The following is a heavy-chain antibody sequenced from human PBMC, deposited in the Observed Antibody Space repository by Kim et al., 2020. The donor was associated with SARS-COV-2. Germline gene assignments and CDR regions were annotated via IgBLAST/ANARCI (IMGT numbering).Heavy chain of an antibody. J-gene: IGHJ4*02. CDR1: GFTFSSYA. Sequence: GGSLRLSCAASGFTFSSYAMSWVRQAPGKGLEWVSAISGSGGSTYYADSVKGRFTISRDNSKNTLYLQMNSLRAEDTAVYYCAKRFEYYDILTGYYPSFDYWGQGTLVTVSS. CDR2: ISGSGGST. D-gene: IGHD3-9*01. CDR3: AKRFEYYDILTGYYPSFDY. V-gene: IGHV3-23*01.